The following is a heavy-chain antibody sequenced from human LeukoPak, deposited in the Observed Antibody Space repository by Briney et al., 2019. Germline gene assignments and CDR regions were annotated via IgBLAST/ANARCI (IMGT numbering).Heavy chain of an antibody. CDR2: IYHGGIT. J-gene: IGHJ4*02. Sequence: PSETLSLTCTVSDYSISSGYYWGWIRQPPGKGLEWIGSIYHGGITYYNSSLRSRVTISVDTPKNQFSLRLSSVTAADTAVYYCARGTYYYDTSGYYYVVKNRYYFDYWGQGTLVTVSS. CDR1: DYSISSGYY. CDR3: ARGTYYYDTSGYYYVVKNRYYFDY. D-gene: IGHD3-22*01. V-gene: IGHV4-38-2*02.